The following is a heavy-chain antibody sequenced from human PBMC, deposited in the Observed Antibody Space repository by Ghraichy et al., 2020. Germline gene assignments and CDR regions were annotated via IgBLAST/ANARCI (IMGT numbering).Heavy chain of an antibody. Sequence: SETLSLTCTVSGGSISSYYWSWIRQPPGKGLEWIGYIYYSGSTNYNPSLKSRVTISVDTSKNQFSLKLSSVTAADTAVYHCARHASRGSSHLFDYWGQGTLVTVSS. CDR1: GGSISSYY. J-gene: IGHJ4*02. CDR3: ARHASRGSSHLFDY. V-gene: IGHV4-59*08. CDR2: IYYSGST. D-gene: IGHD1-26*01.